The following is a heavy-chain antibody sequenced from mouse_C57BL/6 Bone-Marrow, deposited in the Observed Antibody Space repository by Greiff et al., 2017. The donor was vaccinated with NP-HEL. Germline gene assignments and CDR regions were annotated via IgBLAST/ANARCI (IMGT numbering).Heavy chain of an antibody. J-gene: IGHJ1*03. CDR1: GFTFTDYY. Sequence: EVKVVESGPVLVKPGPSVKISCKASGFTFTDYYMHWVKQSHGKSLEWIGLVYPYNGGTSYNQKFKGKATLTVDTSSSTAYMELNSLTSEDSAVYYCARRDSSYWYFDVWGTGTTVTVSS. CDR3: ARRDSSYWYFDV. V-gene: IGHV1-36*01. D-gene: IGHD1-1*01. CDR2: VYPYNGGT.